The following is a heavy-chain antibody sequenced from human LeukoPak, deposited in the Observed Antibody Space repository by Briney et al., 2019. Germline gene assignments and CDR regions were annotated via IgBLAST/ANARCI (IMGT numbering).Heavy chain of an antibody. CDR2: INSDGSST. CDR1: GFTFSSYW. V-gene: IGHV3-74*01. Sequence: GGSLRLSCEASGFTFSSYWMHWVRQAPGKGLVWVSRINSDGSSTTYADSVKGRFTISRDNAKNTLYLQMNRLRAEDTAVYYCARALYGSGNYYYPGDYWGQGTLVTVSS. D-gene: IGHD3-10*01. CDR3: ARALYGSGNYYYPGDY. J-gene: IGHJ4*02.